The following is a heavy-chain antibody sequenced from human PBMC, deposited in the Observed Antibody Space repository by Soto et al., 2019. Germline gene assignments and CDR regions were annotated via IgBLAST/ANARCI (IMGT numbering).Heavy chain of an antibody. CDR2: TRHKANSYTT. CDR1: GFTFSDHY. CDR3: ARAVPSASVSYYCYYMAV. D-gene: IGHD1-26*01. J-gene: IGHJ6*03. V-gene: IGHV3-72*01. Sequence: EVQLVESGGGLVQPGGSLRLSCAASGFTFSDHYLDWVRQAPGKGLEWVGRTRHKANSYTTEYAASVKGRLTISRDDSKTSLYLQMQSLKTEETAVYYCARAVPSASVSYYCYYMAVWGKGPTVTVSS.